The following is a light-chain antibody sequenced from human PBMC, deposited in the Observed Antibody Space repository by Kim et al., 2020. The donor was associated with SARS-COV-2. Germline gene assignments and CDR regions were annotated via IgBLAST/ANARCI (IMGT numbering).Light chain of an antibody. CDR1: QGISTY. V-gene: IGKV1-8*01. J-gene: IGKJ4*01. CDR3: QQYYSYPLT. CDR2: AAS. Sequence: AIRITQSPSSLSASTGDRVTITCRASQGISTYLAWYQQKPGKAPKLLIYAASTLQSGVPSRFSGSGSGTDFTLTISCLQSEDFATYYCQQYYSYPLTCGGGTKLEIK.